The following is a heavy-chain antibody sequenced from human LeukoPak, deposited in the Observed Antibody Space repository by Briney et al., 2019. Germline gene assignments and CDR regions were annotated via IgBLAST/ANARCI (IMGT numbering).Heavy chain of an antibody. Sequence: GGSLRLSCAASGFTFSSYWMHWVRQAPGKGLVCVSRIKSDGSSTSYADSVKGRFTISRDDAKNTLCLQMNSLRAEDTAVYYCARAYNSHFDYWGQGALVTVSS. V-gene: IGHV3-74*01. D-gene: IGHD1-1*01. CDR1: GFTFSSYW. CDR2: IKSDGSST. J-gene: IGHJ4*02. CDR3: ARAYNSHFDY.